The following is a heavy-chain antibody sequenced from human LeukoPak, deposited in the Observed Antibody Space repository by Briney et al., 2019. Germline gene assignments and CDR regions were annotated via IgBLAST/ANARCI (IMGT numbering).Heavy chain of an antibody. J-gene: IGHJ6*02. D-gene: IGHD3/OR15-3a*01. CDR3: ATVWTGGSSRSYYYGMDV. CDR1: GYTFTNYY. Sequence: ASVKVSCKASGYTFTNYYMHWVRQAPGQGLEWMGIINPSGGSTNYAQKFQGRVTLTSDTSTSTVYMELSSLGSEDTAVYYCATVWTGGSSRSYYYGMDVWGQGTTVTVSS. V-gene: IGHV1-46*01. CDR2: INPSGGST.